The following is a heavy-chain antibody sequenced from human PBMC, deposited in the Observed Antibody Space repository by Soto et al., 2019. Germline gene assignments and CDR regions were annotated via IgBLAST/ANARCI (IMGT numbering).Heavy chain of an antibody. CDR1: GFTFTSSA. CDR3: AALSYDSSGYPSCFDY. D-gene: IGHD3-22*01. J-gene: IGHJ4*02. V-gene: IGHV1-58*01. CDR2: IVVGSGNT. Sequence: QMQLVQSGPEVKKPGTSVKVSCKASGFTFTSSAVQWVRQARGQRLEWIGWIVVGSGNTNYAQKFQERVTITRDMSTSTAYMELSSLRSEDTAGYYCAALSYDSSGYPSCFDYWGQGTLVTVSS.